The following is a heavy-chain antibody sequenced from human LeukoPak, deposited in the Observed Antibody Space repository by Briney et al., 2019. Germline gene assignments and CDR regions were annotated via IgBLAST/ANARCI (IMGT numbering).Heavy chain of an antibody. CDR3: ARQGCTTTSCHTIDY. Sequence: GESLKISCKGSGYTYTKSWIAWVRQMPGKGLELMGIIHPPDSETRYSPSFEGQVTISVDKSISTAYLQWSSLKASDTAMYYCARQGCTTTSCHTIDYWGQGTLVTVSP. J-gene: IGHJ4*02. CDR2: IHPPDSET. D-gene: IGHD2-2*02. V-gene: IGHV5-51*01. CDR1: GYTYTKSW.